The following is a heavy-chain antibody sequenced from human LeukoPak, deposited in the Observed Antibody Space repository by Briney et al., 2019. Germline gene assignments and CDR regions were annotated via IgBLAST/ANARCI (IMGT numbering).Heavy chain of an antibody. CDR3: ARMVGYCSSTSCLHYGMDV. V-gene: IGHV4-59*08. CDR2: IYYTGST. CDR1: GGSISSYY. D-gene: IGHD2-2*01. J-gene: IGHJ6*02. Sequence: SETLSLTCTVSGGSISSYYWSWIRQPPGKGLEWIGYIYYTGSTNYNPSLKSRVTISVDTSKNQFSLNLSSVTAADTAVYYCARMVGYCSSTSCLHYGMDVWGQGTTVTVSS.